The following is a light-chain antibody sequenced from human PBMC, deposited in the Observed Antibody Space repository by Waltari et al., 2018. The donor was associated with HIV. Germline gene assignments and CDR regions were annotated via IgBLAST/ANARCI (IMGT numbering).Light chain of an antibody. CDR3: CSYAGSSAFV. CDR2: GVT. J-gene: IGLJ1*01. V-gene: IGLV2-23*02. CDR1: SSDVGSYNL. Sequence: QSALTQPASVSGSPGQSLTISCTGTSSDVGSYNLVSWYQHHPGKAPKLMIFGVTKRPSGVSNRFSGSKSGNTASLTISGLQADDEADYYCCSYAGSSAFVFGTGTKVTVL.